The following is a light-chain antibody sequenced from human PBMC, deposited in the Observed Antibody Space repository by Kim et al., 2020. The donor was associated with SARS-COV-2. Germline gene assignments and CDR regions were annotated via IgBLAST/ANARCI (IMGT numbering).Light chain of an antibody. CDR3: NSRDSSGKLLV. CDR2: GKN. Sequence: GNTVRIRCERHRLRSYIVIWDQQKPGQATVLVMYGKNNRPSGIPDRFSGSSTGNTASLTITGAKAQDVAQYFCNSRDSSGKLLVFGGGTLMTVL. J-gene: IGLJ3*02. V-gene: IGLV3-19*01. CDR1: RLRSYI.